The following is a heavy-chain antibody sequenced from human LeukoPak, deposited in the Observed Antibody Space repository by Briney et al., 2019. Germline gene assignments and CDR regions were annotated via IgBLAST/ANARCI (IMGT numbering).Heavy chain of an antibody. CDR2: IYRDGET. Sequence: GGSLRLSCVASGFTVSGSYLSWVRQAPGKELEWVSVIYRDGETYYAGSVKGRFTISRDDSKSTLYLQLNSLKTEDSAVYYCTKDPPLTGGVYSAYWGQGTLVTVSS. J-gene: IGHJ4*02. V-gene: IGHV3-53*01. D-gene: IGHD7-27*01. CDR3: TKDPPLTGGVYSAY. CDR1: GFTVSGSY.